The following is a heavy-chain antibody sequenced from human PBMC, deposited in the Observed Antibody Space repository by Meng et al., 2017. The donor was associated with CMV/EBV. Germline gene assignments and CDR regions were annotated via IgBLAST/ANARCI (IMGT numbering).Heavy chain of an antibody. CDR3: ARVGIYYDFWSGSPTGGWFDP. V-gene: IGHV1-8*03. J-gene: IGHJ5*02. D-gene: IGHD3-3*01. CDR2: MNPNSGNT. Sequence: ASVKVSCKASGYTFTSYDINWVRQATGQGLEWMGWMNPNSGNTGYAQKFHGRVTITRNTSISTAYMELSSLRSEDTAVYYCARVGIYYDFWSGSPTGGWFDPWGQGTLVTVSS. CDR1: GYTFTSYD.